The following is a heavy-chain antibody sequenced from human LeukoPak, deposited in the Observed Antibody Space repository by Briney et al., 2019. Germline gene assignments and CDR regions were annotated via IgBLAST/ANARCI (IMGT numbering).Heavy chain of an antibody. D-gene: IGHD2-15*01. J-gene: IGHJ4*02. CDR2: ISYDGSNK. CDR1: GFTFSSYG. V-gene: IGHV3-30*18. Sequence: GGSLRLSCGASGFTFSSYGMHWVRQAPGKGLEWVAVISYDGSNKYYADSVKGRFTISRDNSKNTLYLQMNSLRAEDTAVYYCAKDRAHCSGGSCYSEMLLDYWGQGTLVTVSS. CDR3: AKDRAHCSGGSCYSEMLLDY.